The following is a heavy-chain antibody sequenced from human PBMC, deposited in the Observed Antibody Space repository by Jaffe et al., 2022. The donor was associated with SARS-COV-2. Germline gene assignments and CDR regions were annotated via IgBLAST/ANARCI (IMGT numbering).Heavy chain of an antibody. Sequence: QVQLVDSGGGVVQPGGCLRLSCAASGFTFSSYAVNWVRQAPGKGLEWVATISNDARIKYYAESVKGRFTISRDNSKNTLDLQMNSLRVEDTGVYYCARKLAAAGTRSDDWFDPWGQGTLVTVSS. D-gene: IGHD6-13*01. V-gene: IGHV3-30*04. CDR1: GFTFSSYA. J-gene: IGHJ5*02. CDR2: ISNDARIK. CDR3: ARKLAAAGTRSDDWFDP.